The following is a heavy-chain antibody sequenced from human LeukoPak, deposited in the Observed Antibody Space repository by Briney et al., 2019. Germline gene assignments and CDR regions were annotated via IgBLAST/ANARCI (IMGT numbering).Heavy chain of an antibody. J-gene: IGHJ3*02. CDR3: ARLLAGEYDPFDI. V-gene: IGHV4-4*07. D-gene: IGHD3-10*01. CDR1: GGSLSTYY. Sequence: SETLSLTCTVSGGSLSTYYWSWLRQPAGKGLEWFGRISTSGDSTYSPSLKSRVTMSVDTSKNQFSLSLSSVTAADTAVYYCARLLAGEYDPFDIWGQGTMVTVSS. CDR2: ISTSGDS.